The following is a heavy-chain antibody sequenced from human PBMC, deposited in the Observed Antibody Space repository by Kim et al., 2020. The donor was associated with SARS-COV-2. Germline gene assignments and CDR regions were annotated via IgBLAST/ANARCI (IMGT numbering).Heavy chain of an antibody. V-gene: IGHV3-48*03. CDR1: GFTFSSYE. CDR3: ARDEYDSSEYYYYYGMDV. CDR2: ISSSGSTI. D-gene: IGHD3-22*01. J-gene: IGHJ6*02. Sequence: GGSLRLSCAASGFTFSSYEMNWVRQAPGKGLEWVSYISSSGSTIYYADSVKGRFTISRDNAKNSLYLQMNSLRAEDTAVYYCARDEYDSSEYYYYYGMDVWGQGTTVTVSS.